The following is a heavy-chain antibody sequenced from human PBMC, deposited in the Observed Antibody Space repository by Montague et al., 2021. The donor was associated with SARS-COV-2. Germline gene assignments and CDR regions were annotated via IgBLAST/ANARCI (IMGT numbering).Heavy chain of an antibody. Sequence: SETLSLTCTVSGSSISSGCYWGWIRQPPGKGLEWIGSIYHSGSTYYNPSLKSRVTISVDTSKNQFSLKLSSVTAADTAVYYCARDVRYYDFWSGRAQTSPDYWGQGTLVTVSS. CDR1: GSSISSGCY. J-gene: IGHJ4*02. V-gene: IGHV4-38-2*02. D-gene: IGHD3-3*01. CDR2: IYHSGST. CDR3: ARDVRYYDFWSGRAQTSPDY.